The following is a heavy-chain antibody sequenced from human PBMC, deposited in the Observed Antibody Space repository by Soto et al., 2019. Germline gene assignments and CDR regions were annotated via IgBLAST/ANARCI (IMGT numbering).Heavy chain of an antibody. Sequence: QVQLVESGGGVVQPGRSLRLSCAASGFTFSSYAMHWVRQAPGKGLEWVAVISYDGSKKYYADSVKGRFTISRDNSKNTLYLQMHSLRAEDTAVYYCASPRLSSDGTTPIDYWGQGTLVTVSS. CDR2: ISYDGSKK. CDR1: GFTFSSYA. J-gene: IGHJ4*02. V-gene: IGHV3-30-3*01. D-gene: IGHD1-1*01. CDR3: ASPRLSSDGTTPIDY.